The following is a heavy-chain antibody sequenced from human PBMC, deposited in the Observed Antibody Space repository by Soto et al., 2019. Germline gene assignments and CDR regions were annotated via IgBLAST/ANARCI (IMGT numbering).Heavy chain of an antibody. CDR1: EFTFSSYW. D-gene: IGHD3-10*01. Sequence: GGSLRLSCAASEFTFSSYWMHWVRQAPGKGLMWVSRINSDGSGTNYADSVKGRFTISRDNAKNTLYLQMNSLRVEDTAVYYCARGWVNYGSGSYDVWGQGPTVTVSS. V-gene: IGHV3-74*01. J-gene: IGHJ6*01. CDR2: INSDGSGT. CDR3: ARGWVNYGSGSYDV.